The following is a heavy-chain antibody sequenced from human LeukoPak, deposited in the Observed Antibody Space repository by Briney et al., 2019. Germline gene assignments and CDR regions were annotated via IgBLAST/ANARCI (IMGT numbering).Heavy chain of an antibody. Sequence: AGGSLRLSCAASGFTFSSYGMHWVRQAPGKGLEWVAFIRYDGSNKYYADSVKGRFTISRDNSKNALYLQMNSLRAEDTAVYYCARAFSLPWGAFDIWGQGTMVTVSS. CDR3: ARAFSLPWGAFDI. D-gene: IGHD1-26*01. J-gene: IGHJ3*02. CDR2: IRYDGSNK. CDR1: GFTFSSYG. V-gene: IGHV3-30*02.